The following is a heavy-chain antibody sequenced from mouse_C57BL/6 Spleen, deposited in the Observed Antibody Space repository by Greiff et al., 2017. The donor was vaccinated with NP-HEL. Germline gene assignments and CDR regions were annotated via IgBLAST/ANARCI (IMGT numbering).Heavy chain of an antibody. Sequence: QVHVKQPGAELVKPGASVKLSCKASGYTFTSYWLHWVKQRPGRGLEWIGRIDPNSGGTKYNEKFKSKATLTVDKPSSTAYMQRSSLTSEDTAVYYCAREESLWDGDFDYWGQGTTLTVSS. CDR2: IDPNSGGT. J-gene: IGHJ2*01. D-gene: IGHD6-2*01. V-gene: IGHV1-72*01. CDR3: AREESLWDGDFDY. CDR1: GYTFTSYW.